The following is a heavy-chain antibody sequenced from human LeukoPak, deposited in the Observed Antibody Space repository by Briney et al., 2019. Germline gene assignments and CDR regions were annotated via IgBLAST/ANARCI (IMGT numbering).Heavy chain of an antibody. CDR3: VSFYETY. V-gene: IGHV3-74*01. D-gene: IGHD2-2*01. CDR2: INSDGSWT. CDR1: GNYW. Sequence: GGSLRLSCAASGNYWMHWVRQAPGMGLVWVSHINSDGSWTSYADSVKGRFTISKDNAKNTVYLQMNNLRAEDTAVYYCVSFYETYWGRGTLVTVSS. J-gene: IGHJ4*02.